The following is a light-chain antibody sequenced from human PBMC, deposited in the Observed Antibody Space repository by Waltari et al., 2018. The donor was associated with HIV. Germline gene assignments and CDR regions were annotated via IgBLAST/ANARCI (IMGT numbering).Light chain of an antibody. Sequence: VLTQSPGTLSLSPWERATLSCRASQSVNANFFAWYQQRPGQAPRLLIYGASTRAPGIPDRFSGSGSGTDFTLTISRLEPEDFAVYYCHQYGNSPSTFGQGTTLDIK. CDR3: HQYGNSPST. J-gene: IGKJ2*01. CDR2: GAS. CDR1: QSVNANF. V-gene: IGKV3-20*01.